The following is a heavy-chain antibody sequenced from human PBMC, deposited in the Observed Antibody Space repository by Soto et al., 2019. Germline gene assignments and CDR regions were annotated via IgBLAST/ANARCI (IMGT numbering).Heavy chain of an antibody. Sequence: PGGSLRLSCAASGFTFSSYGMHWVRQAPGKGLEWVAVISYDGSNKYYADSVKGRFTISRDNSKNTLYLQMNSLRAEDTAVYYCAKDLLRWELDPVDYWGQGTLVTVSS. V-gene: IGHV3-30*18. D-gene: IGHD1-26*01. CDR2: ISYDGSNK. J-gene: IGHJ4*02. CDR3: AKDLLRWELDPVDY. CDR1: GFTFSSYG.